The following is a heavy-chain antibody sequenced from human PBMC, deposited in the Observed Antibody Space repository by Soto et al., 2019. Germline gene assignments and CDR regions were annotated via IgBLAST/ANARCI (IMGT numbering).Heavy chain of an antibody. Sequence: PSETLSLTCTVSGGSIRSYYWSWIRQPPGKGLEWIGYIYYSGSTKYNPSLKSRVTVSVDSSKNQFSLKLSSVTAADTAVYYCARLWGWFGDYWGQGTLVTVSS. CDR2: IYYSGST. CDR1: GGSIRSYY. J-gene: IGHJ4*02. V-gene: IGHV4-59*08. CDR3: ARLWGWFGDY. D-gene: IGHD3-10*01.